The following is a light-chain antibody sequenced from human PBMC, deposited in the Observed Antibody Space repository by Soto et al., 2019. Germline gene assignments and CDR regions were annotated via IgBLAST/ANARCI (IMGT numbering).Light chain of an antibody. J-gene: IGKJ1*01. CDR2: AAS. CDR1: QSISNH. Sequence: DIQMTQSPSSLSASVEDRVIITCRASQSISNHLNWYQQKPGKAPKLLIFAASSLQSGVPSRFSGSRSGPDFTLTISSLQTEDFATYYCQQRYSSPPTFGQGTKVEIK. V-gene: IGKV1-39*01. CDR3: QQRYSSPPT.